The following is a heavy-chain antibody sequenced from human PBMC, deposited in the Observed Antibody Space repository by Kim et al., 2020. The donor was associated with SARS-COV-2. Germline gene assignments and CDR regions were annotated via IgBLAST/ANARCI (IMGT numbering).Heavy chain of an antibody. J-gene: IGHJ3*02. Sequence: SFHGQVTISADKSISTAYLQWSSLKASDTAMYYCARHDSYDSSGHYAFDIWGQGTMVTVSS. V-gene: IGHV5-51*01. D-gene: IGHD3-22*01. CDR3: ARHDSYDSSGHYAFDI.